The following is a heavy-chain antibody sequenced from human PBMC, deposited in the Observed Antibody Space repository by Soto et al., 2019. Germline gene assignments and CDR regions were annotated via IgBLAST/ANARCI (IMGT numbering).Heavy chain of an antibody. CDR1: GFTFSCYG. D-gene: IGHD2-15*01. J-gene: IGHJ6*02. CDR3: ASEYCSGGSCYYYGMDV. V-gene: IGHV3-33*01. Sequence: QVQLVESGGGVVQPGRSLRLSCAASGFTFSCYGMHWVRQAPGKGLEWGAVIWYDGSNKYYADSVKGRFTISRDNSKNTLYLQMNSLRAEDTAVYYCASEYCSGGSCYYYGMDVWGQGTTVTVSS. CDR2: IWYDGSNK.